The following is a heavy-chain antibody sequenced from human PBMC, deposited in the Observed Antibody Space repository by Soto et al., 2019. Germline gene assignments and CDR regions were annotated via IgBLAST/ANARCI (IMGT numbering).Heavy chain of an antibody. CDR2: ISSSSSYI. CDR1: GFTFSSYS. Sequence: GGSLILSCAASGFTFSSYSMNWVRQAPGKGLEWVSSISSSSSYIYYADSVKGRFTISRDNAKNSLYLQMNSLRAEDTAVYYCARERTTVTTYFDYWGQGTLVTVSS. V-gene: IGHV3-21*01. CDR3: ARERTTVTTYFDY. D-gene: IGHD4-17*01. J-gene: IGHJ4*02.